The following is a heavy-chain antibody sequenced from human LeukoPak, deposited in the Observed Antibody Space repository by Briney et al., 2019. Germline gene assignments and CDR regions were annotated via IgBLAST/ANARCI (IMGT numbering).Heavy chain of an antibody. J-gene: IGHJ4*02. CDR1: GFTFRNYW. V-gene: IGHV3-7*03. CDR2: IKQDGSDR. Sequence: GGSLRLSCAASGFTFRNYWMSWVRQVPGTGLEWVANIKQDGSDRNYVTSVRGRFTISRDNAESSLYLQMNSLRAEDTAVYYCARAPYSSGWYDLYYFDYWGQGTLVTVSS. CDR3: ARAPYSSGWYDLYYFDY. D-gene: IGHD6-19*01.